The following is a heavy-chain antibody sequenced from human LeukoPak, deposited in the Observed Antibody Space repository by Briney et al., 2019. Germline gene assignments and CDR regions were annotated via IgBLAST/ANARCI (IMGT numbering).Heavy chain of an antibody. J-gene: IGHJ6*02. D-gene: IGHD6-19*01. Sequence: SVKVSCKASGGTFSSYAISWVRQAPGQGLEWMGGIIPIFGTANYAQKFQGRVTITADESTSTAYMELSSLRSEDTAVYYCARESSSGWPSHYYCGMDVWGQGTTVTVSS. CDR1: GGTFSSYA. CDR2: IIPIFGTA. CDR3: ARESSSGWPSHYYCGMDV. V-gene: IGHV1-69*01.